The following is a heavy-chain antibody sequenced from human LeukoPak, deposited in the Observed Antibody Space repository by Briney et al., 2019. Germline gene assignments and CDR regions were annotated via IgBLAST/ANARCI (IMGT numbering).Heavy chain of an antibody. D-gene: IGHD6-13*01. CDR3: AKGVAAAGHYYYGMDV. CDR2: IKQDGSEK. J-gene: IGHJ6*02. Sequence: LAGGSLRLSCAASGFTFSSYWMSWVRQAPGKGLEWVANIKQDGSEKYYVDSVKGRFTISRDNPKNTLYLQMNSLRAEDTAVYYCAKGVAAAGHYYYGMDVWGQGTTVTVSS. CDR1: GFTFSSYW. V-gene: IGHV3-7*03.